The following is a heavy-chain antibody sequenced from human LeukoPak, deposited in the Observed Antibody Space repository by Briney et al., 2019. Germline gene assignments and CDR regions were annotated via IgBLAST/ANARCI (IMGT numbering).Heavy chain of an antibody. CDR2: IYYSGST. J-gene: IGHJ3*02. V-gene: IGHV4-59*01. CDR3: AKEGGYDSSGYSMDAFDI. CDR1: SGSISSYY. D-gene: IGHD3-22*01. Sequence: SDTLSLTYTVSSGSISSYYWSWIRQPPGKGLEWIGYIYYSGSTNYNPSLKSRITISIDTSKNQFSLKLSSVTAADTAVYYCAKEGGYDSSGYSMDAFDIWGQGTVVTVSS.